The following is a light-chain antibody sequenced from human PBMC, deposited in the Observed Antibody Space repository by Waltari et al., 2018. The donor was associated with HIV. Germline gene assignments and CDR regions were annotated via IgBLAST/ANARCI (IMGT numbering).Light chain of an antibody. CDR2: EVY. CDR3: CSYAGSSIP. CDR1: PSDVGSYNL. V-gene: IGLV2-23*02. Sequence: LPQPASVSVSTGQSTTLSCTGTPSDVGSYNLVPWYQHHPGKAPKLILYEVYRPPSGVSNRFSGSKSGNTASLTVCGLQAEDEADYCCCSYAGSSIPFGGGTKLTVL. J-gene: IGLJ2*01.